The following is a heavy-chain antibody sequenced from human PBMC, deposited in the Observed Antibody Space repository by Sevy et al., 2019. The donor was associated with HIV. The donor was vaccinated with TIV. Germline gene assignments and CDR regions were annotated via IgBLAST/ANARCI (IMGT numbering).Heavy chain of an antibody. CDR3: ARLFSCGGDCYYLDY. CDR2: MSHDGNYK. Sequence: GGSLRLSCAASGFMFSDYDMHWVRQAPGKGLEWVAVMSHDGNYKNHADPVKVRFTISRDNFKNTLYLQMNSLRVEDTAVYFCARLFSCGGDCYYLDYWGQGAPVTVSS. V-gene: IGHV3-30*04. D-gene: IGHD2-21*02. J-gene: IGHJ4*02. CDR1: GFMFSDYD.